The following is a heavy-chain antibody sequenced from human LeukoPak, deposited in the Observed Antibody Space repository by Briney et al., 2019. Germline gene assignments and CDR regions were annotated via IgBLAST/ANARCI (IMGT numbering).Heavy chain of an antibody. J-gene: IGHJ4*02. Sequence: GGPLRLSCAASGFTFSDYYMSWIRQAPGKGLEWVSYISSSGSTIYYADSVKGRFTISRDNAKNSLYLQMNSLRAEDTAVYYCARGIDYYDSSGYYFGYWGQGTLVTVSS. D-gene: IGHD3-22*01. V-gene: IGHV3-11*01. CDR2: ISSSGSTI. CDR1: GFTFSDYY. CDR3: ARGIDYYDSSGYYFGY.